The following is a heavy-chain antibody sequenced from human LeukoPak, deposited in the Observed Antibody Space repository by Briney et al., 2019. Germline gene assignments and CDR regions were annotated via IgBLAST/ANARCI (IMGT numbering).Heavy chain of an antibody. D-gene: IGHD3-22*01. CDR1: GGSISSYY. V-gene: IGHV4-59*08. J-gene: IGHJ3*02. Sequence: SETLSLTCTVSGGSISSYYWSWIRQPPGKGLEWIGYIYYSGSTNYSPSLKSRVTISVDTSKNQFSLKLSSVTAADTAVYYCATSYYYDSSGYSVGLAFDIWGQGTMVTVSS. CDR2: IYYSGST. CDR3: ATSYYYDSSGYSVGLAFDI.